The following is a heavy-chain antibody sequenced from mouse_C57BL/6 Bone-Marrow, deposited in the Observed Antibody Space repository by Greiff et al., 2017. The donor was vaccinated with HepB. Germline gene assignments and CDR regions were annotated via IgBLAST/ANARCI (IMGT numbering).Heavy chain of an antibody. CDR3: ARPRDSSPLAY. D-gene: IGHD3-2*02. J-gene: IGHJ3*01. Sequence: EVKVVDSGGDLVKPGGSLKLSCAASGFTFSSYGMSWVRQTPDKRLEWVATISSGGSYTYYPDSVKGRFTISRDNAKNTLYLQMSSLKSEDTAMYYCARPRDSSPLAYWGQGTLVTVSA. CDR2: ISSGGSYT. V-gene: IGHV5-6*01. CDR1: GFTFSSYG.